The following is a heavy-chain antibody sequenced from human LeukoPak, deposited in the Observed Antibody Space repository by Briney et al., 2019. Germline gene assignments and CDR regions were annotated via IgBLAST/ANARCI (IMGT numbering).Heavy chain of an antibody. CDR1: GGTFSSYA. CDR2: IIPIFGTA. J-gene: IGHJ4*02. Sequence: SSVKVSCKASGGTFSSYAISWVRQAPGQGLEWMGGIIPIFGTANYAQKFQGRVTITTDESTSTAYMELSSLRSEDTAVYYCAGGEYIAVAGTWGGVDYWGQGTLVTVSS. CDR3: AGGEYIAVAGTWGGVDY. V-gene: IGHV1-69*05. D-gene: IGHD6-19*01.